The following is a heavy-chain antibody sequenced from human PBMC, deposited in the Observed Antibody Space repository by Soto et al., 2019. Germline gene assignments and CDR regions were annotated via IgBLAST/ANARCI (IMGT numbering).Heavy chain of an antibody. J-gene: IGHJ6*02. CDR2: IYYSGST. D-gene: IGHD3-10*01. CDR3: ARLRIWFGESMGYGMDV. Sequence: SETLSLTCTVSGGSISSGDYYWSWIRQPPGKGLEWIGYIYYSGSTYYNPSLKSRVTISVDTSKNQFSLKLSSVTAADTAVYYCARLRIWFGESMGYGMDVWGQGTTVTVSS. V-gene: IGHV4-30-4*01. CDR1: GGSISSGDYY.